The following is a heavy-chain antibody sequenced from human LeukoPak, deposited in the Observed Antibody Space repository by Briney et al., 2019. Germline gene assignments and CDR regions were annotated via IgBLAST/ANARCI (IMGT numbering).Heavy chain of an antibody. CDR2: VSFDGNSK. J-gene: IGHJ4*02. V-gene: IGHV3-30*19. CDR3: ARDRHQWMDSTWQYCFDY. CDR1: GFTFSSYG. Sequence: GGSLRLSCAASGFTFSSYGMHWVRQAPGKGLEWVAVVSFDGNSKYYADSVKGRFTISRDNSKLYLQMNNLRAEDTAVYHCARDRHQWMDSTWQYCFDYWGQGILVTVSS. D-gene: IGHD6-19*01.